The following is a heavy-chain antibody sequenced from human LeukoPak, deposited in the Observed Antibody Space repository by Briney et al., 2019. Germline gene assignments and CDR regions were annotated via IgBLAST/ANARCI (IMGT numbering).Heavy chain of an antibody. V-gene: IGHV3-74*01. CDR2: IDGDGSST. CDR1: GFTFSSYW. D-gene: IGHD5/OR15-5a*01. J-gene: IGHJ4*02. Sequence: PGGSLRLSCAASGFTFSSYWMQWVRQAPGKGLVWASRIDGDGSSTNYADSVKGRFTISRDNAKNTLYLQMNSLRAEDTAVYYCARVGYSVRSQFDFWGQGTLVTVSS. CDR3: ARVGYSVRSQFDF.